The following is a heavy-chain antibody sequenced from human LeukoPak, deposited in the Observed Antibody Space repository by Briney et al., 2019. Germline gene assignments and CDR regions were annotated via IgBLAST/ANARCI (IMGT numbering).Heavy chain of an antibody. CDR2: IYYSGST. CDR3: ARVRATTLDNWFDP. Sequence: SQTLSLTCTVSGGSISSGGYYWSWIRQHPGKGLEWIGYIYYSGSTYYNPSLKSRVTISVDTSKNQFSLKLSSVTAADTAVYYCARVRATTLDNWFDPWGQGTLVTVSS. V-gene: IGHV4-31*03. D-gene: IGHD1-26*01. J-gene: IGHJ5*02. CDR1: GGSISSGGYY.